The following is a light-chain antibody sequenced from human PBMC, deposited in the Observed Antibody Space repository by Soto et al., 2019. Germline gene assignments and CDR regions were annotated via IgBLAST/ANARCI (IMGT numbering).Light chain of an antibody. V-gene: IGKV3-20*01. J-gene: IGKJ5*01. CDR1: QSVSSSY. Sequence: EVVLTQCPGTVSLSPCKRATLSCRTSQSVSSSYLAWYQRKPGQAPRLLIYGASSRATGIPDKFSGSGSGTDFTLTIDGLEPEDFAVYYCQQYGYSPITFGQGTRLEIK. CDR3: QQYGYSPIT. CDR2: GAS.